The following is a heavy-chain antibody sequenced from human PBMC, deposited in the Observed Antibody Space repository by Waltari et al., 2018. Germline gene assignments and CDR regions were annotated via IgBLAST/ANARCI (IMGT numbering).Heavy chain of an antibody. CDR1: GGSISSSSYY. Sequence: QLQLQESGPGLVKPSETLSLTCTVSGGSISSSSYYWGWIRQPPGKGLEWIGYISYSGTTYYNLSLKSRVTMSVDTSRDQYSLSLRSVAAADTAVYYCARYYGNGEGWLDPWGQGTLVTVSS. D-gene: IGHD3-3*01. V-gene: IGHV4-39*07. CDR3: ARYYGNGEGWLDP. CDR2: ISYSGTT. J-gene: IGHJ5*02.